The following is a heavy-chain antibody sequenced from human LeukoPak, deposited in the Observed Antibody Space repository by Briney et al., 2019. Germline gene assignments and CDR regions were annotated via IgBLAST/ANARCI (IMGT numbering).Heavy chain of an antibody. D-gene: IGHD3-10*01. J-gene: IGHJ4*02. CDR1: GGTFSSYA. CDR2: VIAIFGTA. CDR3: ARDPTNYGSGSYTWLDY. Sequence: SVKVSCKASGGTFSSYAMSWVRQAPGQGLEWMGGVIAIFGTANYAQQFQGRVTSTADESTSTAYMELSSLRTEDTAVYYCARDPTNYGSGSYTWLDYWGQGTLVTVSS. V-gene: IGHV1-69*01.